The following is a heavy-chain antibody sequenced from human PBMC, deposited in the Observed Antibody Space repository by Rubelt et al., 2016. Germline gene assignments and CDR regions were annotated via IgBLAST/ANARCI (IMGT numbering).Heavy chain of an antibody. V-gene: IGHV1-2*02. Sequence: QVQLVQSGAEVKKPGASVKVSCKASGYTFTGYYMHWVRQAPGQGLEWMGWINPNSGGTNYARKVQGRVTMTSDTSSSTAYMELSRLRSDDTAVYYCASSSGSYYSLDYWGQGTLVTVSS. J-gene: IGHJ4*02. D-gene: IGHD1-26*01. CDR2: INPNSGGT. CDR3: ASSSGSYYSLDY. CDR1: GYTFTGYY.